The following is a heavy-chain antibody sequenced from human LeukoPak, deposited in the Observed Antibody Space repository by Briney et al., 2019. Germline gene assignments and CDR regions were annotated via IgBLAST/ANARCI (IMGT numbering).Heavy chain of an antibody. V-gene: IGHV3-53*01. CDR1: GLSVSINY. Sequence: GGSLRLSCAASGLSVSINYMTWVRQAPGKGLEWVSLISSGGAAYYADPVKGRFTISRDISKNTLYLQMHSLRAEDTAVYYCARVAASNSGSFDYWGQGTLVTVSS. CDR2: ISSGGAA. CDR3: ARVAASNSGSFDY. J-gene: IGHJ4*02. D-gene: IGHD4-23*01.